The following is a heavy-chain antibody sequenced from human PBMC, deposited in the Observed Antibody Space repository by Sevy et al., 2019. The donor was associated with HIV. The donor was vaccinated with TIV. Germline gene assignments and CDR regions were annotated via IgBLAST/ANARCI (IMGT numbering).Heavy chain of an antibody. CDR3: ARAVLEISTWRSDY. J-gene: IGHJ4*02. V-gene: IGHV3-21*01. Sequence: GGSLRLSCAASGFTFSSYRMTWVRQAPGKGLQWVSCISSTSAYINYADSVKGRFTISRDNAKNLLYLQMDSLRAEDTAVYYCARAVLEISTWRSDYWGQGTLVTVSS. CDR1: GFTFSSYR. CDR2: ISSTSAYI. D-gene: IGHD1-1*01.